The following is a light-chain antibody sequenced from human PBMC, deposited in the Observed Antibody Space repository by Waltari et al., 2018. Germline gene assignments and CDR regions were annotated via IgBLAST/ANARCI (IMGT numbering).Light chain of an antibody. CDR2: GSS. CDR1: QYIGGY. Sequence: DIQMTQSPSSLSASVGDTVTISCRPSQYIGGYLNWYQLKAGKATKLLIAGSSRLQDGVPSMFSGSGSVTDFTLTISSLHSDDFAIYVCQQSFNPPWTFGQGTKVDI. V-gene: IGKV1-39*01. CDR3: QQSFNPPWT. J-gene: IGKJ1*01.